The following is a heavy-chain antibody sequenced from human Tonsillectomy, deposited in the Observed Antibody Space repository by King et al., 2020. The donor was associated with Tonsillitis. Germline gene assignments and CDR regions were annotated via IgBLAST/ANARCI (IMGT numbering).Heavy chain of an antibody. Sequence: VQLVESGGGLVQPGGTLRLSCAASGFTFSNYDMNWVRQAPGKGLEWVSVTYSGGSSTYYVDSVKGRFTISRDSSNNTVYLQLNSLRAEDTAVYYCATLLGYCSRSSCPWYYGMDVWGQGTTVTVSS. V-gene: IGHV3-23*03. CDR1: GFTFSNYD. CDR3: ATLLGYCSRSSCPWYYGMDV. J-gene: IGHJ6*02. CDR2: TYSGGSST. D-gene: IGHD2-2*03.